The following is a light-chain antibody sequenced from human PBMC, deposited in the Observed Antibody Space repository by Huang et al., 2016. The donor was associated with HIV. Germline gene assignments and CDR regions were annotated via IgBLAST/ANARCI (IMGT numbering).Light chain of an antibody. CDR2: DTS. V-gene: IGKV3-11*01. CDR1: HSLGGN. Sequence: EIVLTQSPATLSLSPGERAALFCRASHSLGGNLAWYQQRPGQAPRLLIYDTSNRATVIPARFTGSGSGTDYTLTISSLEPEDFAVYYCQQRSDWPLTFGGGTKVDIK. CDR3: QQRSDWPLT. J-gene: IGKJ4*01.